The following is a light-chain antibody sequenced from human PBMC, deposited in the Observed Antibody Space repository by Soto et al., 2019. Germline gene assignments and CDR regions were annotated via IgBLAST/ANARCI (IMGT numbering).Light chain of an antibody. CDR3: QQYGSSPQT. CDR2: GAS. V-gene: IGKV3-20*01. CDR1: QSVTNSY. J-gene: IGKJ2*01. Sequence: EIVLTQSPGSLSLSPGERATLSCRASQSVTNSYLAWYQQKPGQAPRLLMYGASTRATGILDRFSGSGSGTDFTLTISRLEPEDFAVYYCQQYGSSPQTFGQGTKLEIK.